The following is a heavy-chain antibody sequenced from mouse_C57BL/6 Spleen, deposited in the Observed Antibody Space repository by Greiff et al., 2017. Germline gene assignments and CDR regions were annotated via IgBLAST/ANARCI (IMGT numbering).Heavy chain of an antibody. J-gene: IGHJ4*01. CDR3: ASEWITTVVATDAMDY. V-gene: IGHV1-72*01. CDR2: IDPNSGGT. Sequence: QVQLQQPGAELVKPGASVKLSCKASGYTFTSYWMHWVKQRPGRGLEWIGRIDPNSGGTKYNEKFKSKATLTVDKPSSTAYMQLSSLTSEDSAVYYCASEWITTVVATDAMDYWGQGTSVTVSS. CDR1: GYTFTSYW. D-gene: IGHD1-1*01.